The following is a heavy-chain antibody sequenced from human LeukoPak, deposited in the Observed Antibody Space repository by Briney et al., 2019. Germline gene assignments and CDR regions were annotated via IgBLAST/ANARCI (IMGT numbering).Heavy chain of an antibody. CDR3: ARESVFGSYFDY. CDR1: GDSISSGDYY. CDR2: IYYSGST. Sequence: SQTLSLTCAVSGDSISSGDYYWSWIRQPPGKGLEWIGYIYYSGSTYYNPSLKSRVTISVDTSKNQFSLKLSSVTAADTAVYYCARESVFGSYFDYWGQGTLVTVSS. V-gene: IGHV4-30-4*01. D-gene: IGHD2-8*01. J-gene: IGHJ4*02.